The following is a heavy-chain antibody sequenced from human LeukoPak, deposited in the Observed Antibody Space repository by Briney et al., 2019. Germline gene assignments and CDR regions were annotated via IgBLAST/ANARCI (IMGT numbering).Heavy chain of an antibody. CDR1: GFTFSSYA. D-gene: IGHD3-9*01. CDR3: AKEGSLRYFDWPDYYYYGMDV. Sequence: GGSLRLSCAASGFTFSSYAMSWVRQAPGEGLEWVSAISGSGGSTYYADSVKGRFTISRDNSKNTLYLQMNSLRAEDTAVYYCAKEGSLRYFDWPDYYYYGMDVWGKGTTVTVSS. CDR2: ISGSGGST. V-gene: IGHV3-23*01. J-gene: IGHJ6*04.